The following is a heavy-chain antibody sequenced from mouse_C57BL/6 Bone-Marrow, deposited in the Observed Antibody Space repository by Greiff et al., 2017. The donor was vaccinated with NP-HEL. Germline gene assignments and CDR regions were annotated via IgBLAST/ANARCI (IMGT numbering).Heavy chain of an antibody. CDR2: INPNNGGT. Sequence: VQLQQSGPELVKPGASVKIPCKASGYTFTDYNMDWVKQSHGKSLEWIGDINPNNGGTIYNQKFKGKATLTVDKSSSTAYMELRSLTSEDTAVYYCARKRELRLPYYFDYWGQGTTLTVSS. D-gene: IGHD3-2*02. V-gene: IGHV1-18*01. J-gene: IGHJ2*01. CDR1: GYTFTDYN. CDR3: ARKRELRLPYYFDY.